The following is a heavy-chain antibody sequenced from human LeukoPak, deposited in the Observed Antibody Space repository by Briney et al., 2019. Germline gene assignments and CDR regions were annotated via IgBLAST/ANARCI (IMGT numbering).Heavy chain of an antibody. Sequence: TGGSLRLSCVTSGFTFSRYWMHWVRQVPGEGLVWVSRIGDDDTNAIYADFVKGRFTVSRDNAKNTLYMKMNGLRAEDTAVYYCASFKWAYGSGSYFDYWGQGTLVTVSS. V-gene: IGHV3-74*01. CDR2: IGDDDTNA. J-gene: IGHJ4*02. D-gene: IGHD3-10*01. CDR3: ASFKWAYGSGSYFDY. CDR1: GFTFSRYW.